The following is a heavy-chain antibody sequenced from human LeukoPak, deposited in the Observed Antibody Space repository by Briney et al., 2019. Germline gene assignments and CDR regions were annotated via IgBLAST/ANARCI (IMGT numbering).Heavy chain of an antibody. Sequence: GRSLRLSCAASGFTFSSYAMSWVRQAPGNGLEWVSAISGSGGSTYYADSVKGRFTISRDNSKNTLYLQMNSLRAEDTAVYYCAKDSVAVGKPVDYWGQGTLVTVSS. CDR3: AKDSVAVGKPVDY. CDR2: ISGSGGST. D-gene: IGHD6-19*01. V-gene: IGHV3-23*01. J-gene: IGHJ4*02. CDR1: GFTFSSYA.